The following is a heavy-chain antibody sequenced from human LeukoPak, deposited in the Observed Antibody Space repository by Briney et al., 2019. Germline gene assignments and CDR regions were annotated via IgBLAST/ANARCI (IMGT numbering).Heavy chain of an antibody. CDR3: ARDPVRRDSY. CDR1: VFTFSDYA. V-gene: IGHV3-74*01. Sequence: PGGSLRLSCAASVFTFSDYAMHWVRQAPGKGLVWVSHINPDGSQTNHADSVTGRFTISRDNAKNTLYLQMNSLRAEDTAVYYCARDPVRRDSYWGQGTLVTVSS. CDR2: INPDGSQT. J-gene: IGHJ4*02. D-gene: IGHD3-10*01.